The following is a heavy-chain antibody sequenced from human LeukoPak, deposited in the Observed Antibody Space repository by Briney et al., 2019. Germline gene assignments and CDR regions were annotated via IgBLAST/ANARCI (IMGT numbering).Heavy chain of an antibody. J-gene: IGHJ4*02. Sequence: GGSLRLSCAASGFSFSNYTMTWVRQAPGKGLEWVSCITGGSSYIFYADSVKGRFTISRDNAKNSLFLQMNSLRAEDTAVYYRAKFSGYSSGSQYYFDYWGQGTLVTVSS. CDR2: ITGGSSYI. V-gene: IGHV3-21*01. CDR3: AKFSGYSSGSQYYFDY. CDR1: GFSFSNYT. D-gene: IGHD6-25*01.